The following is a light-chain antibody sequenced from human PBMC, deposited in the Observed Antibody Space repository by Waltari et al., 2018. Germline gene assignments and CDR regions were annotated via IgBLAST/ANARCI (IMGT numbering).Light chain of an antibody. CDR3: SSCSYEPTTTVI. CDR2: EVT. CDR1: HHDVGAYGA. V-gene: IGLV2-14*01. Sequence: QSALTQPASVSGSPGQSLTISRTGSHHDVGAYGAVSWYQHHPGKAPKLSIYEVTDRPSGISNRFSASKSDDTASLTISGLQPEDEATYYCSSCSYEPTTTVIFGGGTKVTVL. J-gene: IGLJ2*01.